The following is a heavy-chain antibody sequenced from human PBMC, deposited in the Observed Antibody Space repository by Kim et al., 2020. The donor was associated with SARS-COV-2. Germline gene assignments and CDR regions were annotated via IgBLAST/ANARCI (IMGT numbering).Heavy chain of an antibody. CDR3: GKSYSAWPQNFIDY. J-gene: IGHJ4*02. CDR1: GFIFDTFD. CDR2: ISASGTGT. D-gene: IGHD6-19*01. V-gene: IGHV3-23*01. Sequence: GGSLRLSCVASGFIFDTFDMTWVRLAPGKGPEWVSGISASGTGTYYADSVKGRFTVSRDTSKNTFYLQMSSLRGEDTALYYCGKSYSAWPQNFIDYWGQG.